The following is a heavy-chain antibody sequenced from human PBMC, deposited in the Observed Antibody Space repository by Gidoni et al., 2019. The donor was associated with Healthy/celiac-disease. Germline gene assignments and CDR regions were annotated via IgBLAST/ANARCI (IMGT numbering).Heavy chain of an antibody. J-gene: IGHJ4*02. CDR1: GFTCSSYA. CDR3: AKDSSPHYYGSVSYSPY. D-gene: IGHD3-10*01. CDR2: ISGSGGST. Sequence: EVQLLESGGCLVEPGGSLRLSCAASGFTCSSYAMSWFRQAPVKGLDWVSAISGSGGSTYYADSVQGRFTISRDNSKNTLYLQMNSLRAEDTAVYYCAKDSSPHYYGSVSYSPYWGQGTLVTVSS. V-gene: IGHV3-23*01.